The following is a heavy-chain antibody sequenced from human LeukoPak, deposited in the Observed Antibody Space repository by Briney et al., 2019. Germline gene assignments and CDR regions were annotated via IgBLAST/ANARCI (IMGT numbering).Heavy chain of an antibody. CDR3: ARGDSLMESAIEFDF. CDR1: GFIFNSYA. V-gene: IGHV3-30-3*01. J-gene: IGHJ4*02. Sequence: GGSLRLSCAVSGFIFNSYAMHWVRQGPGKGLEWVAVISYDGSNKYFADSVKGRFTISRDNSKNTLYLQMNSLRAEDTAMYYCARGDSLMESAIEFDFWGQGTLVTVSS. D-gene: IGHD2-8*01. CDR2: ISYDGSNK.